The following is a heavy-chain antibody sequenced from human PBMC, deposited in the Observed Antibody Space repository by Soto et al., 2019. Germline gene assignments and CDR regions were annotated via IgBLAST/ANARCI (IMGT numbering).Heavy chain of an antibody. J-gene: IGHJ5*02. CDR2: ISSSGSTI. Sequence: QVQLVESGGGLVKPGGSLRLACAASGFTFSDYYMSWIRQAPGQWLEWVSYISSSGSTIYYADSVKGRFTISRDNAKNSLYLQMNGLRAEDPAVYYCASLFGHSSSWQRPNWFDPWGQGTLVTVSS. V-gene: IGHV3-11*01. D-gene: IGHD6-13*01. CDR3: ASLFGHSSSWQRPNWFDP. CDR1: GFTFSDYY.